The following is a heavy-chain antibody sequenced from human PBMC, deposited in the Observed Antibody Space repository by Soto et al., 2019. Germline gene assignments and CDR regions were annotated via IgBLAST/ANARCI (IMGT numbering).Heavy chain of an antibody. D-gene: IGHD5-18*01. CDR3: ARGTTDTAMALAPEFDYCGMDV. V-gene: IGHV3-74*01. Sequence: EVQLVESGGGLVQPGGSLRLSCAASGFTFSSYWMHWVSQAPGKGLVWVSRINSDGSSTSYADSVKGRFTISRDNAKNTLYLQMNRLRAEDTAVYYCARGTTDTAMALAPEFDYCGMDVWGQGTTVTVSS. J-gene: IGHJ6*02. CDR1: GFTFSSYW. CDR2: INSDGSST.